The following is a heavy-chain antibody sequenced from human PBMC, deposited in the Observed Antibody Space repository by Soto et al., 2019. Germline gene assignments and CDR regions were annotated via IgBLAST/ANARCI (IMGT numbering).Heavy chain of an antibody. J-gene: IGHJ5*02. CDR1: GGSFSGYY. CDR2: INHSGST. D-gene: IGHD6-6*01. CDR3: ARGLSIAARRSSINWFDP. V-gene: IGHV4-34*01. Sequence: PSETLSLTCAVYGGSFSGYYWSWIRQPPGKGLEWIGEINHSGSTNYNPSLKSRVTISVDTSKNQFSLKLSSVTAADTAVYYCARGLSIAARRSSINWFDPWGQGTLVTVSS.